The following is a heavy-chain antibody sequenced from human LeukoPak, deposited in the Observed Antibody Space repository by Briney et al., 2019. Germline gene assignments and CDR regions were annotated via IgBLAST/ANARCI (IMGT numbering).Heavy chain of an antibody. CDR1: GGTFSSYA. CDR3: ARGARYGSDVSLAFDI. J-gene: IGHJ3*02. V-gene: IGHV1-69*04. CDR2: IIPILGIA. Sequence: GASVKDSCKAAGGTFSSYAISWVRQDPGQRLEWMGRIIPILGIANYAQKFQGRVTITADKSTSTAYMELSSLRSEDTAVYYCARGARYGSDVSLAFDIWGQGTMVTVSS. D-gene: IGHD3-10*01.